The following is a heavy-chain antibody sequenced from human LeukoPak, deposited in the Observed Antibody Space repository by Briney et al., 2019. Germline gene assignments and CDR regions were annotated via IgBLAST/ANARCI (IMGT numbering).Heavy chain of an antibody. CDR1: GFTFSSSG. Sequence: GGSLRLSCAASGFTFSSSGMSWVRQAPGKGLEWASAISGSGGSTNYADSVKGRFTISRDNSKNTLYLQMNSLRAEDTAVYYCAKDAQWLGYYFDYWGQGTLVTVSS. V-gene: IGHV3-23*01. CDR2: ISGSGGST. D-gene: IGHD6-19*01. J-gene: IGHJ4*02. CDR3: AKDAQWLGYYFDY.